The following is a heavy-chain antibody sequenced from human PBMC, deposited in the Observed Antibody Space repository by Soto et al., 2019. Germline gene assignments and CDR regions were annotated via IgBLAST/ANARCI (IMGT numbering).Heavy chain of an antibody. CDR1: GFTFSSYA. D-gene: IGHD2-8*01. V-gene: IGHV3-30-3*01. Sequence: PGGSLRLSCAASGFTFSSYAMHWVRQAPGKGLEWVAVISYDGSNKYYADSVKGRFTISRDNSKNTLYLQMNSLRAEDTAVYYCWVTGLFLGYCTNGVWRPWYYGMDVWGQGTTVTVSS. CDR2: ISYDGSNK. CDR3: WVTGLFLGYCTNGVWRPWYYGMDV. J-gene: IGHJ6*02.